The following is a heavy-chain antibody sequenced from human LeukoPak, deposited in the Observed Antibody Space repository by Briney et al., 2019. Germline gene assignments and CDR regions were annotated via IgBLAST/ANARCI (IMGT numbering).Heavy chain of an antibody. V-gene: IGHV4-59*12. CDR1: GDSISNYY. CDR3: AGEAPISDSGNYYKSLGY. CDR2: INYSGAT. D-gene: IGHD3-10*01. Sequence: SETLSLTCTVSGDSISNYYWSWIRQPPGKGLEWIGYINYSGATNYNPSLESRVTISVDTSKNQISLKLRSVTAADTAVYYCAGEAPISDSGNYYKSLGYWGQGTLVTVSS. J-gene: IGHJ4*02.